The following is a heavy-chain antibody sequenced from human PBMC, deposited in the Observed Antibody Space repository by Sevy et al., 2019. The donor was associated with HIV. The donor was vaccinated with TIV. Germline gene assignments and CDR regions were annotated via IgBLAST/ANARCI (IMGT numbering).Heavy chain of an antibody. CDR2: ISYDGSNK. CDR3: ARTPTYYYDSSGPSYFQH. CDR1: GFTFSSYA. J-gene: IGHJ1*01. D-gene: IGHD3-22*01. Sequence: GGSLRLSCAASGFTFSSYAMHWVRQAPGKGLEWVAVISYDGSNKYYAASVKGRFTISRDNSKNTLYLQMNSLRAEDTAVYYCARTPTYYYDSSGPSYFQHWGQGTLVTVSS. V-gene: IGHV3-30-3*01.